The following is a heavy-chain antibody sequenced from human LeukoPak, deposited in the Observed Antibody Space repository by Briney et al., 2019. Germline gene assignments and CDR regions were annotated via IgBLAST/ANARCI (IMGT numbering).Heavy chain of an antibody. D-gene: IGHD5-12*01. Sequence: SVKVSCKASGGTFSSYAISWVRQAPGQGLEWMGRIIPILGIANYAQKFQGRVTITADKSTSTAYMELSSLRSEDTAVYYCGRDIVARPYDYWGQGTLVTVSS. CDR2: IIPILGIA. CDR1: GGTFSSYA. CDR3: GRDIVARPYDY. V-gene: IGHV1-69*04. J-gene: IGHJ4*02.